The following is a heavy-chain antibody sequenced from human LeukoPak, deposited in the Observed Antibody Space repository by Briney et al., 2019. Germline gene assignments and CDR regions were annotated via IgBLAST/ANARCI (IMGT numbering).Heavy chain of an antibody. CDR2: ISYDGSNK. D-gene: IGHD3-16*01. Sequence: GGSLRFSCAASGFSFSSYGMHWVRQAPGKGLEWVAVISYDGSNKYYADSVKGRFTISRDNSKNTLYLQMNSLRAEDTAVYYCAKDGGGYWGQGTLVTVSS. CDR1: GFSFSSYG. J-gene: IGHJ4*02. CDR3: AKDGGGY. V-gene: IGHV3-30*18.